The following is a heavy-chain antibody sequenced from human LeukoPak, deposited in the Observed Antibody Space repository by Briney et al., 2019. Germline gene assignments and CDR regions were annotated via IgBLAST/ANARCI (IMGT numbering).Heavy chain of an antibody. Sequence: SETLSLTCAVSGASMSTNSHFWGWFRQPPGQRLEWIATFFSGGITNYSPALRPRLTISVDSSKNHLSLHLTSVTAADTAVYYCATKTYVSRLSFDTWGQGTLVTVSS. CDR3: ATKTYVSRLSFDT. CDR1: GASMSTNSHF. V-gene: IGHV4-39*01. CDR2: FFSGGIT. J-gene: IGHJ4*02. D-gene: IGHD3-10*02.